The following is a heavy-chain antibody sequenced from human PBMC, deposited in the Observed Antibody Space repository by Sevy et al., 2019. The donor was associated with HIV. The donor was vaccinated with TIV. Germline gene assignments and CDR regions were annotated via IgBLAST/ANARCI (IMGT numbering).Heavy chain of an antibody. D-gene: IGHD2-15*01. CDR2: ISTSGRST. J-gene: IGHJ6*02. V-gene: IGHV3-23*01. CDR1: GFTFSSYA. Sequence: GGSLRLSCAASGFTFSSYAMNWVRQAPGKGLEWVSSISTSGRSTYYADSVEGRFTISRDSSKNTLYLQMNNLRADDTAVYYCAKGYCSGGSCPRDYYYYGMDVWGQGTTVTVSS. CDR3: AKGYCSGGSCPRDYYYYGMDV.